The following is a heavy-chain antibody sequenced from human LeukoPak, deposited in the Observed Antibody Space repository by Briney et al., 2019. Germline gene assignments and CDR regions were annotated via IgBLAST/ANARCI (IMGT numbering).Heavy chain of an antibody. D-gene: IGHD5-24*01. CDR2: IRYDGSNK. CDR3: ARGEDGYNLADY. J-gene: IGHJ4*02. Sequence: GGSLRLSCAASGFTFSSYGMHWVRQAPGKGLEWVAFIRYDGSNKYYADSVRGRFTISRDNSKNTLYLQMNSLRAEDTAVYYCARGEDGYNLADYWGQGTLVTVSS. V-gene: IGHV3-30*02. CDR1: GFTFSSYG.